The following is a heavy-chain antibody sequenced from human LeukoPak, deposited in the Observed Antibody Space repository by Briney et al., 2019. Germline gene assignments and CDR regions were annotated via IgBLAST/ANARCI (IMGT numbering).Heavy chain of an antibody. CDR1: GFTFSSYG. Sequence: GRSLRLSCAASGFTFSSYGMDWVRQAPGKGLEWVAVIWYDGSNKYYADSVKGRFTISRDNSKNTLYLQMNSLRAEDTAVYYCARAWDTAAPYYFDYWGQGTLVTVSS. D-gene: IGHD6-6*01. CDR3: ARAWDTAAPYYFDY. CDR2: IWYDGSNK. V-gene: IGHV3-33*01. J-gene: IGHJ4*02.